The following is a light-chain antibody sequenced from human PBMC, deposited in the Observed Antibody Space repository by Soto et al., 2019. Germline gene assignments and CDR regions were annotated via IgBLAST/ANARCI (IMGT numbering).Light chain of an antibody. J-gene: IGLJ2*01. V-gene: IGLV2-8*01. CDR1: SSDIGAYKF. CDR2: EVS. CDR3: SLYAGSNNVV. Sequence: QSVLTQPPSASGSPGQSVAISCTGTSSDIGAYKFVSWYQQHPGKAPKLIIYEVSIRPSGVPDRFSGSKSGNTASLTVSGLLAEDEADYYCSLYAGSNNVVFGGGTKPPS.